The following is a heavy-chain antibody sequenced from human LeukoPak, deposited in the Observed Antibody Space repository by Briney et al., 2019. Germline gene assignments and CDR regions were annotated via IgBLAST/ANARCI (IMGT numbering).Heavy chain of an antibody. CDR3: ATSREYQLLLDY. J-gene: IGHJ4*02. Sequence: ASVKVSCKVSGYTLTELSMHWVRQAPGKGLEWVGGFDPEDGETIYAQKFQGRVTMTEDTSTDTAYMELSSLRSEDTAVYYCATSREYQLLLDYWGQGTLVTVSS. D-gene: IGHD2-2*01. V-gene: IGHV1-24*01. CDR1: GYTLTELS. CDR2: FDPEDGET.